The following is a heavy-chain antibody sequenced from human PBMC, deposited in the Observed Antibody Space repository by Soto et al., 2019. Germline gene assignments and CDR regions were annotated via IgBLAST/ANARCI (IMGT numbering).Heavy chain of an antibody. V-gene: IGHV1-69*01. CDR1: GGTFSSYA. CDR2: IIPIFGTA. D-gene: IGHD2-2*01. CDR3: ARVEVRRWSTSRWDFDY. Sequence: QVQLVRSGAEVKKPGSSVKVACKASGGTFSSYAISWVRQAPGQGLEWMGGIIPIFGTANYAQKFQGRVTITADESTSTAYMELSSLRSEDTAVYYCARVEVRRWSTSRWDFDYWGQGTLVTVSS. J-gene: IGHJ4*02.